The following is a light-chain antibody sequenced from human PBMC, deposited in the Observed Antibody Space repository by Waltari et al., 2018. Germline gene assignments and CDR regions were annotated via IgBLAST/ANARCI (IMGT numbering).Light chain of an antibody. CDR1: SSDVGGYNY. CDR3: SSYTSSSTLWL. Sequence: QSALTQPASVSGSPGQSITISCTGTSSDVGGYNYVSWYQQHPGKAPKLMIYDVSKRPSWVSNRFSGSQSGNTASPTISGLQAEDEADYYCSSYTSSSTLWLFGGGTKLTVL. CDR2: DVS. J-gene: IGLJ3*02. V-gene: IGLV2-14*01.